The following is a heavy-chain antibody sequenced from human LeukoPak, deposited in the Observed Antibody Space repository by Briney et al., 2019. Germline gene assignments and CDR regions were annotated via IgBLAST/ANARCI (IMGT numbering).Heavy chain of an antibody. J-gene: IGHJ4*02. V-gene: IGHV3-74*01. Sequence: GGSLRLSCAASGFSFSSYWXXXXXQAXGKXLVXXXRXXXXGSFTSYADSVKGRFTISRDNAKNTLYLQMNSLRAEDTAVYYCARGDQQYQLQWFVYPDYWGQGTLVTVSS. CDR3: ARGDQQYQLQWFVYPDY. CDR2: XXXXGSFT. D-gene: IGHD5/OR15-5a*01. CDR1: GFSFSSYW.